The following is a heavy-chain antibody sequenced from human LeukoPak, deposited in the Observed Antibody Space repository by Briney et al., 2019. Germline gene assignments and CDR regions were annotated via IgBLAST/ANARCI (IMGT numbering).Heavy chain of an antibody. CDR1: GGSISSYY. D-gene: IGHD1-26*01. V-gene: IGHV4-59*08. Sequence: SETLSLTCTVSGGSISSYYWSWIRQPPGKGLEWIGYIYYSGSPNYNPSLKSRVTISVDTSKNQFSLKLSSVTAADTAVYYCARGPRRGAGLFQHWGQGTLVTVSS. CDR3: ARGPRRGAGLFQH. CDR2: IYYSGSP. J-gene: IGHJ1*01.